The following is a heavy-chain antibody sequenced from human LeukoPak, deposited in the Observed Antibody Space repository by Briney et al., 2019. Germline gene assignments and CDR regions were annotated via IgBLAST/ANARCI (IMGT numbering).Heavy chain of an antibody. J-gene: IGHJ3*02. D-gene: IGHD1-26*01. CDR2: ISSSSYI. CDR3: ARARSGSYPHDAFDI. CDR1: GFTFSSYS. Sequence: GGSLRLSCAASGFTFSSYSMNWVRQAPGKGLEWVSSISSSSYIYYADSVKGRFTISRDNAKNSLYLQMNSLRAEDTAVYYCARARSGSYPHDAFDIWGQGTMVTVSS. V-gene: IGHV3-21*01.